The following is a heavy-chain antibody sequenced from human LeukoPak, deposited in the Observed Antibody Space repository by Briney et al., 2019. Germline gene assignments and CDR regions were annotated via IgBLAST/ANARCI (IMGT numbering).Heavy chain of an antibody. CDR2: ISGSGGST. J-gene: IGHJ4*02. CDR1: GFTFSSYA. CDR3: AKDSHSSSWTPIDY. Sequence: PGGSLRLSCAASGFTFSSYAMSWVRQAPGKGLEWVSAISGSGGSTYYADSVKGRFTITRDNSKNTLYLQMNSLRAEDTAVYYCAKDSHSSSWTPIDYWGQGTLVTVSS. V-gene: IGHV3-23*01. D-gene: IGHD6-13*01.